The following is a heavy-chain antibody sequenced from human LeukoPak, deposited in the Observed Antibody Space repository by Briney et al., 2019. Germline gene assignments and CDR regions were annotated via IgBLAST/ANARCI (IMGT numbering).Heavy chain of an antibody. CDR2: VSSSGGST. J-gene: IGHJ5*02. V-gene: IGHV3-23*01. D-gene: IGHD1-26*01. CDR3: AKEFSGRRPHWFDP. Sequence: PGGSLRLSCAASGLTFSSYAMSWVRQAPGKGLEWVSAVSSSGGSTYYADSVKGRFTISRDNSKNTLYLQMNSLRAEDTAVYYCAKEFSGRRPHWFDPWGQGTLVTVSS. CDR1: GLTFSSYA.